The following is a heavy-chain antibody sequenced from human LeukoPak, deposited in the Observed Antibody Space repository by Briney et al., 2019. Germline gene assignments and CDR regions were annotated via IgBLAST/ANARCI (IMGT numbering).Heavy chain of an antibody. CDR1: GFTFSSYA. Sequence: GGSLRLSCAASGFTFSSYAMSWVRQAPGKGLEWVASISSSSTYIYYADSVKGRFTISRDNSKNTLYLQMNSLRAEDTAVYYCAKDLDEYDFWTFFDYWGQGTLVTVSS. V-gene: IGHV3-23*01. D-gene: IGHD3-3*01. CDR3: AKDLDEYDFWTFFDY. J-gene: IGHJ4*02. CDR2: ISSSSTYI.